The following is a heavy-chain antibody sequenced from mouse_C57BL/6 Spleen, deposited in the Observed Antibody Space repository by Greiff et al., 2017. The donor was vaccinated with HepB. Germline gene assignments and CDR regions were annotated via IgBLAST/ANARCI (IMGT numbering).Heavy chain of an antibody. V-gene: IGHV3-6*01. CDR3: ARRTLGYCDY. D-gene: IGHD4-1*01. CDR2: ISYDGSN. CDR1: GYSITSGYY. Sequence: EVKLMESGPGLVKPSQSLSLTCSVTGYSITSGYYWNWIRQFPGNKLEWMGYISYDGSNNYNPSLKNRISITRDTSKNQFFLKLNSVTTEDTATYDCARRTLGYCDYWGQGTTLTVSS. J-gene: IGHJ2*01.